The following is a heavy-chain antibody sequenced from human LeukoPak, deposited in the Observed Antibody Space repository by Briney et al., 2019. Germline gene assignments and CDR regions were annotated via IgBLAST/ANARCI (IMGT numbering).Heavy chain of an antibody. V-gene: IGHV3-30*02. Sequence: SGGSLRLSCAASGFTFSSYGMHWVRQAPGKGLEWVAFIRYDGSNKYYADSVKGRFTISRDNSKNTLYLQMNSLRAEDAAVYYCAKDLSGEDTAIFDYWGQGTLVTVSS. CDR3: AKDLSGEDTAIFDY. CDR2: IRYDGSNK. D-gene: IGHD5-18*01. CDR1: GFTFSSYG. J-gene: IGHJ4*02.